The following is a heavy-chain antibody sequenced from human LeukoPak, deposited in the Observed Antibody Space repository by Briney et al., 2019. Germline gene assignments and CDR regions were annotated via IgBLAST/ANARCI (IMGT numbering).Heavy chain of an antibody. D-gene: IGHD2-15*01. CDR2: ISGSGGST. J-gene: IGHJ4*02. V-gene: IGHV3-23*01. CDR3: AKDVGYCSGGSCYLG. CDR1: GFTFSSYA. Sequence: GGSLRLSCAASGFTFSSYAMSWVRQAPGKGLEWVSAISGSGGSTYYADSVKGRFTISRDNSKNTLYLQMSSLRAEDTAVYYCAKDVGYCSGGSCYLGWGQGTLVTVSS.